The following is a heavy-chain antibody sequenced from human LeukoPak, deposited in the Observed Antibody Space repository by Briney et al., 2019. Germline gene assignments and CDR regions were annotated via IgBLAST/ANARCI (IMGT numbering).Heavy chain of an antibody. CDR3: AMTTVTASYYYGLDV. CDR2: ISGSGGST. D-gene: IGHD4-17*01. V-gene: IGHV3-23*01. J-gene: IGHJ6*02. Sequence: PGGSLRLSCAASGFTFSSYAMSWVRQAPGKGLEWVSAISGSGGSTYYADSVKGRFTISRDNSKNKLYLQMNSLRAEDTAVYYCAMTTVTASYYYGLDVWGQGTTATVSS. CDR1: GFTFSSYA.